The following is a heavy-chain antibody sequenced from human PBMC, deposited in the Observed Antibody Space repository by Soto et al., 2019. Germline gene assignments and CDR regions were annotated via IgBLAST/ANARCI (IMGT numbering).Heavy chain of an antibody. V-gene: IGHV3-23*01. CDR3: AKDQKVGGIAVVDYYYYGMDV. CDR1: GFTFSSYA. J-gene: IGHJ6*02. CDR2: ISGSGGST. D-gene: IGHD6-19*01. Sequence: GSLRRSCAASGFTFSSYAMSWVRQAPVKGLEWVSAISGSGGSTYYADSVKGRFTISRDNSKNTLYLQMNSLRAEDTAVYYCAKDQKVGGIAVVDYYYYGMDVWGQGT.